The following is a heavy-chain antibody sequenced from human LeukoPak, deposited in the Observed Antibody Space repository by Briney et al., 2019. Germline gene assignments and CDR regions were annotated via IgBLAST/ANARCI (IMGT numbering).Heavy chain of an antibody. V-gene: IGHV4-39*01. Sequence: SETLSLTCTVSGGSISSSSYYWGWIRQPPGKGLEWIGSIYYSGSTYYNPSLKSRVTISVDTSKNQFSLKLSSVTAADTAVYYCARMSSGWAHFDYWGQGTLVTVSS. CDR1: GGSISSSSYY. CDR2: IYYSGST. J-gene: IGHJ4*02. D-gene: IGHD6-19*01. CDR3: ARMSSGWAHFDY.